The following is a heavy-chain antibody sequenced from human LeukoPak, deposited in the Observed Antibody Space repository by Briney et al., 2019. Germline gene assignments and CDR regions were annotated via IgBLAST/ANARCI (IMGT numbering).Heavy chain of an antibody. D-gene: IGHD3-22*01. Sequence: GGSLRLSCAVSGITLSNYGMSWVRQAPGKGLEWVAGISGSGGGTYYADSVKGRFTISRDNAKNTLYLQLNNLRAEDTAVYFCAKRGVVIRVILVGFHKEANYFDSWGQGALVTVSS. J-gene: IGHJ4*02. V-gene: IGHV3-23*01. CDR3: AKRGVVIRVILVGFHKEANYFDS. CDR1: GITLSNYG. CDR2: ISGSGGGT.